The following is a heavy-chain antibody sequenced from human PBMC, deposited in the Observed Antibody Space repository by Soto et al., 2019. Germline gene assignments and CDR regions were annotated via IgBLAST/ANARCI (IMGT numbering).Heavy chain of an antibody. CDR3: ARALTAAGRDHPPYYYYGMDV. D-gene: IGHD6-13*01. J-gene: IGHJ6*02. Sequence: QVQLVESGGGVVQPGRSLRLSCAASGFTFSSYAMHWVRQAPGKGLEWVAVISYDGSNTYYADSVKGRFTISRDNSKNQLYLQMNSRRAEDTAVYYGARALTAAGRDHPPYYYYGMDVWGQGTKVTVSS. CDR2: ISYDGSNT. V-gene: IGHV3-30-3*01. CDR1: GFTFSSYA.